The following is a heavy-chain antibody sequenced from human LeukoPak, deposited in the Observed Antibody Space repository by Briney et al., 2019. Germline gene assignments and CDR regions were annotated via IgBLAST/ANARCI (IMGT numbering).Heavy chain of an antibody. CDR2: IYYSGLT. CDR3: ARPGVGSGRYGAFDI. Sequence: SETLSLTCSVSGGSIKSHYYTWIRQPPGKGLEWIGDIYYSGLTNYNPSLKSRVTISLDTSKNQFSLKLNSVTAADTAVYYCARPGVGSGRYGAFDIWGQGTMVTVSS. J-gene: IGHJ3*02. V-gene: IGHV4-59*08. D-gene: IGHD5-18*01. CDR1: GGSIKSHY.